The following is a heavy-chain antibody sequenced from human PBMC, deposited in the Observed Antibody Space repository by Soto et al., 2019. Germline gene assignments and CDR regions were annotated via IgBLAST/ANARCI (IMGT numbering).Heavy chain of an antibody. V-gene: IGHV3-11*01. CDR1: GFTFSDYH. Sequence: QVQLVESGGGLVKPGGSLRLSCAASGFTFSDYHMSWIRQAPGKGLEWVSYIESRGRTISYADSVKGRFTISRDNATNSMFLQMNSLRAADTAVYYCVRQAARNYFDFCGQGTLLTVSS. D-gene: IGHD6-6*01. CDR3: VRQAARNYFDF. CDR2: IESRGRTI. J-gene: IGHJ4*02.